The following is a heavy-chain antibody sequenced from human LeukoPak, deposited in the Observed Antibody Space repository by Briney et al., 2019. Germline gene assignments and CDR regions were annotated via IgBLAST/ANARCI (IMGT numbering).Heavy chain of an antibody. D-gene: IGHD6-19*01. J-gene: IGHJ4*02. CDR2: IKQDGSEK. Sequence: GGSLRLSCVASGFTFSSYWMTWVRQAPGKGLEWVANIKQDGSEKYYVDSVKGRFTISRDNAKNSLYLQMNSLRAEDTAVYYCARGFRGWYAEGFDYWGQGTLVTVSS. V-gene: IGHV3-7*01. CDR3: ARGFRGWYAEGFDY. CDR1: GFTFSSYW.